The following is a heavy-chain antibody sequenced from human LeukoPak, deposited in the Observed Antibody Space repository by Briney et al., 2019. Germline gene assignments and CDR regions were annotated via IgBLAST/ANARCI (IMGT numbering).Heavy chain of an antibody. D-gene: IGHD3-3*01. CDR3: ARDLTYYDFWSGYPGEFDP. Sequence: ASVKVSCKASGYTFTSYGIIWVRQAPGQGLEWMGWISAYNGNTNYAQKLQGRVTMTTDTSTSTAYMELRSLRSDDTAVYYCARDLTYYDFWSGYPGEFDPWGQGTLVTVSS. J-gene: IGHJ5*02. CDR1: GYTFTSYG. V-gene: IGHV1-18*01. CDR2: ISAYNGNT.